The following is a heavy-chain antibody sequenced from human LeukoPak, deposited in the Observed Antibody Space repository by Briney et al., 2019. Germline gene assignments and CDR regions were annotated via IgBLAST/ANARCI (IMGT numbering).Heavy chain of an antibody. CDR1: GFTVSSNY. Sequence: GGSLRLSCAASGFTVSSNYMSWVRQAPGKGLEWVSVIYSGGSTYYADSVRGRFTISRDNSKNTLYLQMNSLRAEDTAVYYCARTTVALFDYWGQGTLVTVSS. J-gene: IGHJ4*02. V-gene: IGHV3-53*01. D-gene: IGHD4-23*01. CDR3: ARTTVALFDY. CDR2: IYSGGST.